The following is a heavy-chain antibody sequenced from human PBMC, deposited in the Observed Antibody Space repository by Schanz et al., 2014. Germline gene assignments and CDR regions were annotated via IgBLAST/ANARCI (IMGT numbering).Heavy chain of an antibody. D-gene: IGHD3-22*01. CDR3: ARPPHDSSGYYPFDY. Sequence: EVQLMESGGGLVKPGGSLRLSCAASGFSVGNKYMNWVRQAPGKGLEWVSAISGGGGTTYYTDSVKGRFTISRDNSKSTLYLQMNSLRAEDTAVYYCARPPHDSSGYYPFDYWGQGTLVTVSS. J-gene: IGHJ4*02. CDR2: ISGGGGTT. V-gene: IGHV3-23*01. CDR1: GFSVGNKY.